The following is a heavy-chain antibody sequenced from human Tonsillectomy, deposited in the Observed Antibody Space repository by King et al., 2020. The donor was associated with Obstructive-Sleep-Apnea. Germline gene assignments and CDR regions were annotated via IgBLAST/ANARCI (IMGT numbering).Heavy chain of an antibody. CDR2: IIPIFGTG. CDR3: ARVGNYYDSSGYLDY. CDR1: GGTFSNYS. V-gene: IGHV1-69*01. Sequence: AQLVESGAEVKKPGSSVKVSCKASGGTFSNYSISWVRQAPGQGLEWMGGIIPIFGTGNYAQKFQGRVTITADESTSTAYMELSSLRSEDTAVYYCARVGNYYDSSGYLDYWGQGTLVSVSS. J-gene: IGHJ4*02. D-gene: IGHD3-22*01.